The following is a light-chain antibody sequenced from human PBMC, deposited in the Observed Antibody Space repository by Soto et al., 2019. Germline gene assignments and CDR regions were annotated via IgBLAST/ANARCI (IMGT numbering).Light chain of an antibody. V-gene: IGLV2-14*01. CDR3: SSYTSSSNV. CDR2: EVS. CDR1: SSDVGGYNY. J-gene: IGLJ1*01. Sequence: ALTQPASVSGSPGQSITISCTGTSSDVGGYNYVSWYQQHPGKAPKLMIYEVSNRPSGVSNRFSGSKSGNTASLTISGLQAEDEADYYCSSYTSSSNVFGTGTKVTVL.